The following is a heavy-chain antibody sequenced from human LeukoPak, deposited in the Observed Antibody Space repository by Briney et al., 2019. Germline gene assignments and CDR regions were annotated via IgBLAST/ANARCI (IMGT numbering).Heavy chain of an antibody. D-gene: IGHD3-10*01. CDR2: MNAGNGNA. CDR3: ARVASDYYGSGSYTIFDY. V-gene: IGHV1-3*01. J-gene: IGHJ4*02. Sequence: ASVKVSCKASGDTFTSYAMHWVRQAPGQRLEWMGWMNAGNGNAKYSQKFQGRVTITADESTSTAYMELSSLRSGDTAVYYCARVASDYYGSGSYTIFDYWGQGTLVTVSS. CDR1: GDTFTSYA.